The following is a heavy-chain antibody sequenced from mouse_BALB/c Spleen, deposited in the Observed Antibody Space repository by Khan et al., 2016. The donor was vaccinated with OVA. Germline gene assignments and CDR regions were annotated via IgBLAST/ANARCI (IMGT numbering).Heavy chain of an antibody. CDR2: IRYRRTI. V-gene: IGHV3-2*02. Sequence: EVKLLESGPGLVKPSQSLSITCTVTGFAFTSDYAWNWLRQFPGNKLEWLGLIRYRRTIQYTPSLNSRILITRDTSKNQFFMQLNVVTIEDTAAYYCARIQGGDVDYWGQGTTLTVSS. CDR3: ARIQGGDVDY. J-gene: IGHJ2*01. CDR1: GFAFTSDYA. D-gene: IGHD3-2*02.